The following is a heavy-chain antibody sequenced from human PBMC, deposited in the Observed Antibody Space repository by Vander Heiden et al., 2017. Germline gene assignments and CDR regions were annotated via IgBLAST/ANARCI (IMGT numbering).Heavy chain of an antibody. J-gene: IGHJ4*02. D-gene: IGHD3-22*01. V-gene: IGHV7-4-1*02. CDR2: INTNTGNP. CDR1: GYTFTSYA. Sequence: QVQLVQSGSELKKPGASVKVSCQASGYTFTSYAMNWVRQATGQGLEWMGWINTNTGNPTYAQGFTGRFVFSLDTSVSTAYLQISSLKAEDTAVYYCARALYYYDSSGPTPRDYWGQGTLVTVSS. CDR3: ARALYYYDSSGPTPRDY.